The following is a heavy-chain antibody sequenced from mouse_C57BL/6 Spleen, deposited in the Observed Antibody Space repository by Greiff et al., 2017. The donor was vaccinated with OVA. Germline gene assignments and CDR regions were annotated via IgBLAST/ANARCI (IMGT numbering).Heavy chain of an antibody. D-gene: IGHD2-1*01. J-gene: IGHJ2*01. Sequence: EVKLQESVAELVRPGASVKLSCTASGFNIKNTYMHWVKQRPEQGLEWIGRIDPANGNTKYAPKFQGKATITADTSSNPAYLQLSSLPSDDTAIYYCARREGLYGNPLDYWGQGTTLTVSS. CDR1: GFNIKNTY. V-gene: IGHV14-3*01. CDR2: IDPANGNT. CDR3: ARREGLYGNPLDY.